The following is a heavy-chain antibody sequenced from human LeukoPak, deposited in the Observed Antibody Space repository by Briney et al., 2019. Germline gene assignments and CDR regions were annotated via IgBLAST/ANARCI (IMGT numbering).Heavy chain of an antibody. D-gene: IGHD4-17*01. CDR2: INPSGGST. CDR3: ARDRTTVTTLRVFDY. CDR1: GYTFTSYY. J-gene: IGHJ4*02. Sequence: GASVTVSCKASGYTFTSYYMHWVRQAPGQGLEWMGIINPSGGSTSYAQKFQGRVTMTRDTSTSTVYMELSSPRSEDTAVYYCARDRTTVTTLRVFDYWGQGTLVTVSS. V-gene: IGHV1-46*01.